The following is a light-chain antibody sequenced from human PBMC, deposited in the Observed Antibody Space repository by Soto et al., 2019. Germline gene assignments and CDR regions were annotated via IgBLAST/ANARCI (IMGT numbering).Light chain of an antibody. V-gene: IGLV2-14*01. CDR1: SSDVGGYNY. CDR2: EVT. CDR3: ISYTGSTTLVV. J-gene: IGLJ2*01. Sequence: QSVLTQPASVSGSLGQSITIYCTGASSDVGGYNYVSWYQQHPGKAPKLMIYEVTNRPSGVSDRFSGSKSGNTASLTISGLQAEDEADYYCISYTGSTTLVVFGGGTKLTVL.